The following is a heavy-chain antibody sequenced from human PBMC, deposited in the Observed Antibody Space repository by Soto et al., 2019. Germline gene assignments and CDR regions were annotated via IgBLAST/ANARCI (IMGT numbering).Heavy chain of an antibody. J-gene: IGHJ1*01. Sequence: DVKLVQSGGGLVQPGGSLKLSCAASGFTFSGSTVHWVRQASGEGLQWVRRIRSKANDYATTYIASVKGRFTISRDDSRNTAYLQMSDLKTEDTAVYYCTGGYCTGGTCYSGYFQHWGQGALVTVFS. D-gene: IGHD2-15*01. CDR3: TGGYCTGGTCYSGYFQH. CDR1: GFTFSGST. CDR2: IRSKANDYAT. V-gene: IGHV3-73*02.